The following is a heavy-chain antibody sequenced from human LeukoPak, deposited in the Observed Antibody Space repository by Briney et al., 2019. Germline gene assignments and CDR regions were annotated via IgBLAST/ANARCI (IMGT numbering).Heavy chain of an antibody. V-gene: IGHV4-34*01. CDR1: GGSFSGYY. Sequence: PSETLSLTCAVYGGSFSGYYWSWIRQPPVKELEWIGEINHSGSTNYNPSLKSRVTISVDTSKNQFSLKLSSVTAADTAVYYCARGLYYDFWSGYYKEAYFDYWGQGTLVTVSS. CDR2: INHSGST. CDR3: ARGLYYDFWSGYYKEAYFDY. D-gene: IGHD3-3*01. J-gene: IGHJ4*02.